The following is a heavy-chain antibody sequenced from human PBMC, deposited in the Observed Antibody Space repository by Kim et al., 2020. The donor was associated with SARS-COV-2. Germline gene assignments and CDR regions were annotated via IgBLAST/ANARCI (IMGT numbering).Heavy chain of an antibody. CDR3: ASGEWFGESDDAFDI. J-gene: IGHJ3*02. Sequence: KFQGRVTSTADESTSTAYMELSSLRSEDTAVYYCASGEWFGESDDAFDIWGQGTMVTVSS. D-gene: IGHD3-10*01. V-gene: IGHV1-69*01.